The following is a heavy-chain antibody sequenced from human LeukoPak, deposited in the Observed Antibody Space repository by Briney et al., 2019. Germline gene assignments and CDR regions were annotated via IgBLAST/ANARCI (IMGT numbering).Heavy chain of an antibody. CDR2: IRYDGSNK. CDR3: ARGVPKTSYYYYYMDV. J-gene: IGHJ6*03. D-gene: IGHD4-11*01. V-gene: IGHV3-30*02. Sequence: GGSLRLSCAASGFTFSSYGMRWVRQAPGKGLEWVAFIRYDGSNKYYADSVKGRFTISRDNARNSLYLQMNSLRAEDTAVYYCARGVPKTSYYYYYMDVWGKGTTVTVSS. CDR1: GFTFSSYG.